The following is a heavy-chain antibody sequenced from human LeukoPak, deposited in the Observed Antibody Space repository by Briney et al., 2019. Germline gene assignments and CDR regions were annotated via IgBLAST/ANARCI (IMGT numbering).Heavy chain of an antibody. D-gene: IGHD2-21*01. V-gene: IGHV4-38-2*01. J-gene: IGHJ4*02. CDR2: IYHSGST. CDR3: ARTPGE. Sequence: PSETLSLTCAVSGYSISSGYYWGWIRQPPGKGLEWIGSIYHSGSTYYNPSLKSRVTISVDTSKNQFSLKLSSVTAADTAVYFCARTPGEWGQGTLVTVSS. CDR1: GYSISSGYY.